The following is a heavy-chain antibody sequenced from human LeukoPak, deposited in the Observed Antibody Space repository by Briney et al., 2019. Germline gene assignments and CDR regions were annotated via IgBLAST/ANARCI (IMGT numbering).Heavy chain of an antibody. CDR1: GGSFSGYY. Sequence: SETLSLTCAVYGGSFSGYYWSWIRQPPGKGLEWVGEINHSGSTNYNPSLKSRVTISVDTSKNQFSLKLSSVTAADTAVYYCARDRHITIFGVVPHRWLDPWGQGTLVTVSS. D-gene: IGHD3-3*01. CDR3: ARDRHITIFGVVPHRWLDP. J-gene: IGHJ5*02. CDR2: INHSGST. V-gene: IGHV4-34*01.